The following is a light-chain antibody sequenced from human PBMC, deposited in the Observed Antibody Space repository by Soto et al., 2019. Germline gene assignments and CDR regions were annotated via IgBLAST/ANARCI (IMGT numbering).Light chain of an antibody. CDR2: AAS. CDR3: QQCYSTPRT. J-gene: IGKJ1*01. Sequence: DMLMTQSPSSLSASLGDRATITCRASQSISSYLNWYQQKPGKAPRLLIYAASSLQSGVPSRFSGSGSGTDFTLTISSLQPEDFATYYCQQCYSTPRTFGQGTKVEIK. CDR1: QSISSY. V-gene: IGKV1-39*01.